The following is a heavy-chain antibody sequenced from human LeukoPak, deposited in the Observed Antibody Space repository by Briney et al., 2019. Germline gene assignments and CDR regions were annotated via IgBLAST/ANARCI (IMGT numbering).Heavy chain of an antibody. CDR2: IISTLATA. CDR1: VGTFSSYA. D-gene: IGHD3-22*01. V-gene: IGHV1-69*04. CDR3: ATYYYDSSGYPFDY. J-gene: IGHJ4*02. Sequence: AAVKVSCKASVGTFSSYAISWVRQAPGQGLEWMGRIISTLATATYAQKFQRRVTITADKSTSTAYMELSSLRSEDTAVYYCATYYYDSSGYPFDYWGQGTLVTVSS.